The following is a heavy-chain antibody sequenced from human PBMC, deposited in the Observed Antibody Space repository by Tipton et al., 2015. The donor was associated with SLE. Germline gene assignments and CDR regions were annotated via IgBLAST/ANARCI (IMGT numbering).Heavy chain of an antibody. Sequence: TLSLTCTVSGYSIGCGFYWGGIRPPPGKGLEWIATVFHSGTPSYSPSPRSRLSVSIDTSKNQFSLKLTSVTAADTAVYYCARDPLVRSPGAGGFFDLWGHGTLVTVSS. CDR1: GYSIGCGFY. D-gene: IGHD3-16*02. V-gene: IGHV4-38-2*02. CDR2: VFHSGTP. J-gene: IGHJ4*01. CDR3: ARDPLVRSPGAGGFFDL.